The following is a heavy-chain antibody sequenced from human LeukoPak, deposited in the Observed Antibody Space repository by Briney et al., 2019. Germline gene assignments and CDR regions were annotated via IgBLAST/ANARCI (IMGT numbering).Heavy chain of an antibody. CDR1: GFTFSSYA. D-gene: IGHD2-2*01. V-gene: IGHV3-23*01. Sequence: PGGSLRLSCAASGFTFSSYAMSWVRQAPGKGLEWVSAISGSGGSTYYADSVKGRFTISRDNSKNTLYLQMNSLRAEVTAVYYCAKDRGRGSIVVAATTIDYWGQGTLVTVSS. J-gene: IGHJ4*02. CDR2: ISGSGGST. CDR3: AKDRGRGSIVVAATTIDY.